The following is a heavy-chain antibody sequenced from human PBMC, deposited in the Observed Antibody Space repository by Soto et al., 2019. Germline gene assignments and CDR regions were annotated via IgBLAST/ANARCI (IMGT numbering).Heavy chain of an antibody. CDR3: ARCAGISLVASSWYFDL. J-gene: IGHJ2*01. CDR2: IIPILGIA. CDR1: GGTFSSYT. V-gene: IGHV1-69*02. D-gene: IGHD2-15*01. Sequence: QVQLVQSGAEVKKPGSSVKVSCKASGGTFSSYTISWVRQAPGQGLEWMGRIIPILGIANYAQKFQGRVTITADKSTSTAHMELSSLRSEDTAVYYCARCAGISLVASSWYFDLWGRGTLVTVSS.